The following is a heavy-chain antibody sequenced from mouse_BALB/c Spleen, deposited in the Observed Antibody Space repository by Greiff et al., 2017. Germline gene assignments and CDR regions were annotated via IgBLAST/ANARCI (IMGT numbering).Heavy chain of an antibody. CDR1: GYTFTSYV. CDR3: ARSRGYDGYYVYAMDY. CDR2: IDPFNGGT. J-gene: IGHJ4*01. D-gene: IGHD2-3*01. V-gene: IGHV1S45*01. Sequence: EVQLQQSGPELVKPGASVKMSCKASGYTFTSYVMHWVKQSHGKSLEWIGYIDPFNGGTSYNQKFKGKATLTVDKSSSTAYMHLSSLTSEDSAVYYCARSRGYDGYYVYAMDYWGQGTSVTVSS.